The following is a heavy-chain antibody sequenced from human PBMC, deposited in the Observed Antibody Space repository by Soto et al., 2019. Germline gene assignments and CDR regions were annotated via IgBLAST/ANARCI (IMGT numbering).Heavy chain of an antibody. J-gene: IGHJ6*02. V-gene: IGHV5-51*01. CDR2: IYPGDSYT. CDR3: ATLSDNYYDSSGKHYYGMDV. Sequence: PGELMKIWSNGAGDSITIYWSGWVRQMPGKGLEWMGVIYPGDSYTNYSPSFQGHVTISADKSISTAYLQWSSLKASDTAMYYCATLSDNYYDSSGKHYYGMDVWGQGTTVTVSS. D-gene: IGHD3-22*01. CDR1: GDSITIYW.